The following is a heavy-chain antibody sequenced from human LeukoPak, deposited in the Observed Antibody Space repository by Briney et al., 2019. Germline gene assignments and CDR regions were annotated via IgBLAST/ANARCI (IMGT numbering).Heavy chain of an antibody. Sequence: GGSLRLSCGASGFTFSSYGMHWVRQAPGKGLEWVAFIRYDGSNKYYADSVKGRFTISRDNSKNTLYLQMSSLKTEDTAVYYCTTDYDVLPLLDWGQGTLVTVSS. CDR3: TTDYDVLPLLD. V-gene: IGHV3-30*02. D-gene: IGHD3-9*01. J-gene: IGHJ4*02. CDR2: IRYDGSNK. CDR1: GFTFSSYG.